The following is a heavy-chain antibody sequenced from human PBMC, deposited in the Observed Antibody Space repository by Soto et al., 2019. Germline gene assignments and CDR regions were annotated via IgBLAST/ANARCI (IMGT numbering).Heavy chain of an antibody. CDR2: IYYSGST. CDR1: GGSISSGDCY. CDR3: ARGQILDY. J-gene: IGHJ4*02. Sequence: PSETLSLTCTVSGGSISSGDCYWRWIRQPPGKGLEWIGYIYYSGSTYYNPSLKSRVTISVDTSKNQFSLKLSSVTAADTAVYYCARGQILDYWGQGTLVTVYS. V-gene: IGHV4-30-4*01.